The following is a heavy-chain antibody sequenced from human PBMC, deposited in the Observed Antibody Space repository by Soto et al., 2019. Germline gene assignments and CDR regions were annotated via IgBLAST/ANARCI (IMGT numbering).Heavy chain of an antibody. CDR1: GGTFSSDT. D-gene: IGHD5-12*01. CDR3: GLRGYSSYDDSLFAY. CDR2: IIPILNIP. V-gene: IGHV1-69*02. J-gene: IGHJ4*02. Sequence: QVQLVQSGAEVRKPGSSVNVSCKASGGTFSSDTVTWLRQAPGQGLEWVGRIIPILNIPNYAQKLQGRVTITADKSTSTAYMELSSLTSEDRAVYYCGLRGYSSYDDSLFAYWGQGTLVTVSS.